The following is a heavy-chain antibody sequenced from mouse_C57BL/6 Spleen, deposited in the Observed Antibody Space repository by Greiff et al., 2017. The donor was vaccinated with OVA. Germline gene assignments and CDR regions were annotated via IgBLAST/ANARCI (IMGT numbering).Heavy chain of an antibody. CDR1: GFSFNTYA. V-gene: IGHV10-1*01. Sequence: EVQLVESGGGLVQPKGSLKLSCAASGFSFNTYAMNWVRQAPGKGLEWVARIRSKSNNYATYYADSVKDRFTISRDDSESMLYLQMNNLKTEDTAMYYCVRNPLDGYYYFDYWGQGTTLTVSS. CDR3: VRNPLDGYYYFDY. J-gene: IGHJ2*01. CDR2: IRSKSNNYAT. D-gene: IGHD2-3*01.